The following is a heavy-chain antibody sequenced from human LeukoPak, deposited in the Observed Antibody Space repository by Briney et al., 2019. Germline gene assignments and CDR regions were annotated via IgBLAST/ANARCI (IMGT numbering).Heavy chain of an antibody. J-gene: IGHJ4*02. CDR1: GFTFSNYW. V-gene: IGHV3-7*03. CDR2: IKQDGSEE. D-gene: IGHD1-26*01. Sequence: GESLRLSCAASGFTFSNYWMSWVRQAPGKGLEWVAKIKQDGSEEYYVDSVKGRFTISRDNAKNSLFLQMNSLRVEDTAIYYCARGGSYPGCWGQGTLVTVSS. CDR3: ARGGSYPGC.